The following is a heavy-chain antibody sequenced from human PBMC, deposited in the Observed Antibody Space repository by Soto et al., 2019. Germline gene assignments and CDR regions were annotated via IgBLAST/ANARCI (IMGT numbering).Heavy chain of an antibody. J-gene: IGHJ6*02. CDR3: ARGRPNYYFYGLDV. V-gene: IGHV4-59*01. CDR2: IYYSGST. Sequence: SETLSLTCTVSGGSISSYYWSWIRRPPGKGLEWIGYIYYSGSTNYNPSLKSRVTISVDTSKNQFSLKLSSVTAADTAVYYCARGRPNYYFYGLDVCGQGTTVTVSS. CDR1: GGSISSYY.